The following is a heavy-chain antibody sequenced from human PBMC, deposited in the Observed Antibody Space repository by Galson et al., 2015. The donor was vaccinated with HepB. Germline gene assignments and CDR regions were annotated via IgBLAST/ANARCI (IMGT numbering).Heavy chain of an antibody. CDR1: GFTFSSYG. V-gene: IGHV3-30*18. D-gene: IGHD5/OR15-5a*01. Sequence: SLRLSCAASGFTFSSYGMHWVRQAPGKGLEWVAVISYDGSNKYYADSVKGRFTISRDNSKNTLYLQMNSLRAEDTAVYYCAKDPSTSYYYDGMNVWGQGTTVTVSS. CDR2: ISYDGSNK. CDR3: AKDPSTSYYYDGMNV. J-gene: IGHJ6*02.